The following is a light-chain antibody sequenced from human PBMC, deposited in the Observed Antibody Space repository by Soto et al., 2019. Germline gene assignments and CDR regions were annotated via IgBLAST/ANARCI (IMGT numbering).Light chain of an antibody. CDR1: QSISSN. CDR2: GAS. J-gene: IGKJ4*01. CDR3: QQLNSLALT. V-gene: IGKV3D-15*01. Sequence: EIVITQSPSTLSVSPGERATLSCRASQSISSNLAWYQQKRGQSPRLLIYGASSRATGIPDRFSGSGSGTDFTLTISSLQPEDFATYYCQQLNSLALTFGGGTKVDIK.